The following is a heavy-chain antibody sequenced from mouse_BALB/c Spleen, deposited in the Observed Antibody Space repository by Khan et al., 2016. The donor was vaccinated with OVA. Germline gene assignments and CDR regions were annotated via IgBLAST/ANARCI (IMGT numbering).Heavy chain of an antibody. Sequence: EVQLVESGPGLVKPSQSLSLTCTVTGYSITSDYAWNWIRQFPGNKLEWMGYKSYSGSTSYNPSLKSRISITRDTSKNQFFLQLNSVTTEDTATYYCARDGSRYNYAMDYWGQGTAVTVSS. CDR1: GYSITSDYA. D-gene: IGHD2-3*01. CDR2: KSYSGST. V-gene: IGHV3-2*02. CDR3: ARDGSRYNYAMDY. J-gene: IGHJ4*01.